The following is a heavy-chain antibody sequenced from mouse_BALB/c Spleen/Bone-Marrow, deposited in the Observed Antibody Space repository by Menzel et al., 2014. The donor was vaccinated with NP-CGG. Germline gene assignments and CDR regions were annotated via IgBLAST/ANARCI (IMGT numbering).Heavy chain of an antibody. D-gene: IGHD2-3*01. CDR3: ARSDGYRDMDY. CDR1: GYAFSSSW. Sequence: QLQQKECGPELVKPGPSLKLSCTSSGYAFSSSWMNRVKERPGQGLEWIGRIYPGVGDTKNAGTLKGKAPPTADKSSSTAYMQLSILTAVDSAVYCCARSDGYRDMDYWGLGTSGTGAS. J-gene: IGHJ4*01. V-gene: IGHV1-82*01. CDR2: IYPGVGDT.